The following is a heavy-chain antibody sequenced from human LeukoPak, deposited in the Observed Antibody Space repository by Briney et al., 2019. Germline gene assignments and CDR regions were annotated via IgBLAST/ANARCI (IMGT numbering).Heavy chain of an antibody. CDR1: GFTFSSYS. D-gene: IGHD1-7*01. CDR3: ARAHNWKYGTFDY. Sequence: PGGSLRLSCAASGFTFSSYSMNWVRQAPGKGLEWVSCISSSSSYIYYTDSVKGRFTISRDNAKNSLYLQMNSLRAEDTAVYYCARAHNWKYGTFDYWGQGTLVTVSS. J-gene: IGHJ4*02. V-gene: IGHV3-21*01. CDR2: ISSSSSYI.